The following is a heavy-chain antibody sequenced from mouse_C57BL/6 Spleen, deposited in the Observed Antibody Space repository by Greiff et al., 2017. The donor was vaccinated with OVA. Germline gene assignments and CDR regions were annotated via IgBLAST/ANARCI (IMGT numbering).Heavy chain of an antibody. J-gene: IGHJ2*01. CDR3: ARSPYYYGSSLDY. CDR2: IRNKANGYTT. V-gene: IGHV7-3*01. CDR1: GFTFTDYY. D-gene: IGHD1-1*01. Sequence: VQLKESGGGLVQPGGSLSLSCAASGFTFTDYYMSWVRQPPGKALEWLGFIRNKANGYTTEYSASVKGRFTISRDNSQSILYLQMNALRAEDSATYYCARSPYYYGSSLDYWGQGTTLTVSS.